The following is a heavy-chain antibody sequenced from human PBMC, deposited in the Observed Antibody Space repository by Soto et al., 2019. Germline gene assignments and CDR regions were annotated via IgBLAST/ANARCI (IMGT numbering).Heavy chain of an antibody. V-gene: IGHV4-39*01. J-gene: IGHJ5*02. CDR3: ARKDDFWSGSGSFVP. D-gene: IGHD3-3*01. CDR2: IYYNGFT. Sequence: SETLSLTCTVSGGSISSSRYYWGWIRQPPGKGLEWIGSIYYNGFTYYNPSLKSRVTISVDTSRNQFSLKLNSVTTADTAVYFCARKDDFWSGSGSFVPWGQGTLVTVSS. CDR1: GGSISSSRYY.